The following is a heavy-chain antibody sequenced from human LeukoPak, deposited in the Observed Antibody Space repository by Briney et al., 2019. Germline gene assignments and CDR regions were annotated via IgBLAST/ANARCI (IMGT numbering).Heavy chain of an antibody. CDR3: ARDKFIAVAGTFDY. CDR2: IYTSGST. V-gene: IGHV4-4*07. Sequence: SETLSLTCTVSGGSISSYYWSWIRQPAGKGLEWIGRIYTSGSTNYNPSLKSRVTMSVDTSKNQFSLKLSSVTAADTAVYYCARDKFIAVAGTFDYWGQGTLVTVSS. J-gene: IGHJ4*02. D-gene: IGHD6-19*01. CDR1: GGSISSYY.